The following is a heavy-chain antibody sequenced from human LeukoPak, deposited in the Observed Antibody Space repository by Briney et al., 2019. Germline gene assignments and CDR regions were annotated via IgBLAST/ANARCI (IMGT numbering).Heavy chain of an antibody. CDR3: AREIGGGHHYFEH. CDR2: IHSGGAT. CDR1: GFPVSNNY. V-gene: IGHV3-53*01. J-gene: IGHJ4*02. Sequence: PGGSLRLSCAASGFPVSNNYMSWVRQAPGKGLEWVSVIHSGGATYYADSVKGRFTISRDNSKNTLYLQMNSLRVEDTATYYCAREIGGGHHYFEHWGQGTVVTVSS. D-gene: IGHD1-26*01.